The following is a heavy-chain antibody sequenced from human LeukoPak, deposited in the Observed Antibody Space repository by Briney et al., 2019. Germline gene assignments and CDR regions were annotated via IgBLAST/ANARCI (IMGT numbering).Heavy chain of an antibody. D-gene: IGHD1-26*01. CDR3: ASGSYYYVSDF. Sequence: GGSLRLSCAAPGFTFSSYGMHWVRQAPGKGLEWVAFIGYGGSNKFHGESVKGRFTISRDNSKNTLYLQMNSLKIEDTAVYYCASGSYYYVSDFWGQGTLVTVSS. J-gene: IGHJ4*02. V-gene: IGHV3-30*02. CDR2: IGYGGSNK. CDR1: GFTFSSYG.